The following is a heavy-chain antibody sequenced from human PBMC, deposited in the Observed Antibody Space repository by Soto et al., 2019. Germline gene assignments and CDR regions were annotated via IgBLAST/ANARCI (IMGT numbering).Heavy chain of an antibody. J-gene: IGHJ5*02. CDR3: ARGAQYYYDSSGYYCWFDP. V-gene: IGHV1-69*12. Sequence: QVQLVQSGAEVKKPGSSVKVSCKASGGTFSSYAISWVRQAPGQGLEWMGGIIPIFGTANYAQKFQGRVTITADESTSTADMELSSLRSEDTAVYYCARGAQYYYDSSGYYCWFDPWGQGTLVTVSS. CDR1: GGTFSSYA. D-gene: IGHD3-22*01. CDR2: IIPIFGTA.